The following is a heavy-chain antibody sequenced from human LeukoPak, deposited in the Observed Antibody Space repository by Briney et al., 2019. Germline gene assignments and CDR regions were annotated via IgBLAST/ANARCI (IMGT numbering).Heavy chain of an antibody. D-gene: IGHD4-17*01. J-gene: IGHJ4*01. CDR1: GFTFSSYA. Sequence: TGGSLRVSCAASGFTFSSYAMSWVRQAPGKGLEWVSAISGSGGTTYYADSVKGRFTISRDNSKSTLYLQMNSLRAEDTAVYYCAKWENYGEYEYWGQGSLVTVSS. V-gene: IGHV3-23*01. CDR2: ISGSGGTT. CDR3: AKWENYGEYEY.